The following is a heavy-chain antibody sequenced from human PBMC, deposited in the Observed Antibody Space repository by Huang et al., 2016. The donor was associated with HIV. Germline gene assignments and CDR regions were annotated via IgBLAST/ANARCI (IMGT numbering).Heavy chain of an antibody. CDR3: ARLSTTWYFDY. CDR2: IYPGDSDT. Sequence: EVQLVQSGAEVKKPGESLKFSCKGSGYSFPSYWIGWVRQMPGKGLDWMGSIYPGDSDTRYSPSLQGQVTISADKAISTAYLQWSSLKASDTATYYCARLSTTWYFDYWGQGTLVTVSS. CDR1: GYSFPSYW. V-gene: IGHV5-51*01. J-gene: IGHJ4*02. D-gene: IGHD1-1*01.